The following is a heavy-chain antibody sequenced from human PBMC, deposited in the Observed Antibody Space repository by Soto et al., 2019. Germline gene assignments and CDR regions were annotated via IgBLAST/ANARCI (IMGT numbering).Heavy chain of an antibody. CDR1: GGTFSTYA. V-gene: IGHV1-69*12. D-gene: IGHD4-17*01. CDR3: ASGIHGCVRRINNGETG. Sequence: QVQLVQSGAEVKKPESSVKVSCKAPGGTFSTYAISWFRQAPGQGLEWMGGIIPMFGTANYAQRFQDGVTIIALESTNTVYMELSSLRCENTGVYFCASGIHGCVRRINNGETGWGQGTVVTASS. CDR2: IIPMFGTA. J-gene: IGHJ4*02.